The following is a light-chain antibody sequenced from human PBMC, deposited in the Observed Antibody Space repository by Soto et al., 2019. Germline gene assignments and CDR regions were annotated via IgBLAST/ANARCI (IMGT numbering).Light chain of an antibody. CDR1: SSNIGSNT. CDR3: AAWDDSLNGPV. V-gene: IGLV1-44*01. J-gene: IGLJ2*01. CDR2: SNN. Sequence: QSVLTQPPSASGPPGQRVTISCSGSSSNIGSNTVNWYQQLPGTAPKLLIYSNNQQPSGVPDRFSGSKSGTSASLAISGLQSEDEADYYCAAWDDSLNGPVFGGGTKLTVL.